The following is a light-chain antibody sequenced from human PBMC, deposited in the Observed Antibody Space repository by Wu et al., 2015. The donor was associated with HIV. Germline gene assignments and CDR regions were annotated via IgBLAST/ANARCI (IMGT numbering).Light chain of an antibody. Sequence: EIVLTQSPGTLSLSPGERATLSCRASQSVSSYLAWYQQKPGQAPRLLIYDASNRATGIPARFSGSGSGTDFTLTISSLEPEDFAVYYCQQRSNWPRGTFGQGTKVEIK. CDR2: DAS. V-gene: IGKV3-11*01. CDR1: QSVSSY. J-gene: IGKJ1*01. CDR3: QQRSNWPRGT.